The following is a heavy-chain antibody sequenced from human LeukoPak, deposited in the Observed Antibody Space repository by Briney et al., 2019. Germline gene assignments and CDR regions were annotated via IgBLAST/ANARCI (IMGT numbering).Heavy chain of an antibody. CDR2: ISGYNGNT. CDR1: GHTFTSYD. J-gene: IGHJ5*02. Sequence: ASVKVSCKASGHTFTSYDITWVRQAPGQGLEWMGWISGYNGNTNYAQMLQGRATMTSDTSTSTAYMELRSLTSDDTAVYYCARCAGGGSCNRRWFDPWGQGTLVTVSS. D-gene: IGHD2-15*01. V-gene: IGHV1-18*01. CDR3: ARCAGGGSCNRRWFDP.